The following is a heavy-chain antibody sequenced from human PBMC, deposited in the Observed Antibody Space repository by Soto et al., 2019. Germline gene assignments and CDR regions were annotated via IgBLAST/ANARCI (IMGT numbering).Heavy chain of an antibody. V-gene: IGHV3-23*01. CDR3: AREAYYDILTGSNGY. J-gene: IGHJ4*02. Sequence: EVQLLESGGGLVQPGGSLRLSCAASGFTFSSYAMSWVRQAPGKGLEWVSAISGSGGSTYYADSVKGRFTISRDNSKNTLYLQMNSLRAVDTALYHCAREAYYDILTGSNGYWGQGTLVTVYS. CDR1: GFTFSSYA. CDR2: ISGSGGST. D-gene: IGHD3-9*01.